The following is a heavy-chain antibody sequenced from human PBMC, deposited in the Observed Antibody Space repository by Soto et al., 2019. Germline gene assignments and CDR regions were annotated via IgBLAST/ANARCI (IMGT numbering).Heavy chain of an antibody. CDR2: ISGSGGST. CDR1: GGTFSIYA. D-gene: IGHD6-6*01. Sequence: GGSLRLSCPASGGTFSIYAMVLVRQAPGKGLEWVSAISGSGGSTYYADSVKGRFTISRDNSKNTLYLQMNSLRAEDTAVYYCAKDPHGSSNDWGQGTQVTVSS. J-gene: IGHJ4*02. V-gene: IGHV3-23*01. CDR3: AKDPHGSSND.